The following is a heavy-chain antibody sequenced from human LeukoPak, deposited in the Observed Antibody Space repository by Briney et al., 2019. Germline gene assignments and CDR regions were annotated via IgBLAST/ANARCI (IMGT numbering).Heavy chain of an antibody. CDR3: AKDVLGYCSGGSCYFHY. CDR2: ISGGGGST. CDR1: GFTFSSYA. Sequence: GGSLRLSCAASGFTFSSYAMSWVRQAPGKRLEWVSAISGGGGSTYYADSVKGRFTISRDNSKNTLYLQMNSLRAEDTAVYYCAKDVLGYCSGGSCYFHYWGQGTLVTVSS. J-gene: IGHJ4*02. V-gene: IGHV3-23*01. D-gene: IGHD2-15*01.